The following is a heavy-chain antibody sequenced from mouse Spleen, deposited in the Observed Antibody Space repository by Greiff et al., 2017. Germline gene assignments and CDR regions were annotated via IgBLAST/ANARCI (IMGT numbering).Heavy chain of an antibody. CDR3: AREDFDYDGWFAY. J-gene: IGHJ3*01. D-gene: IGHD2-4*01. Sequence: LQESGPELVKPGASVKMSCKASGYTFTDYYMDWVKQSHGESFEWIGRVNPYNGGTSYNQKFKGKATLTVDKSSSTAYMELNSLTSEDSAVYYCAREDFDYDGWFAYWGQGTLVTVSA. CDR1: GYTFTDYY. CDR2: VNPYNGGT. V-gene: IGHV1-19*01.